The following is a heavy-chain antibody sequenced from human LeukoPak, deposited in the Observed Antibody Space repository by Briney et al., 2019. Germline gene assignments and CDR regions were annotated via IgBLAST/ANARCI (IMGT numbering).Heavy chain of an antibody. D-gene: IGHD5-18*01. Sequence: GGSLRLSCAASGFTFSSYSMNWVRQAPGKGLEWVSYISSSSSTIYYADSVKGRFTISRDNAKNSLYLQMNSLRAEDTAVYYCARDQFSTVDTLPRSGDPVYWGQGTLVTVSS. J-gene: IGHJ4*02. CDR1: GFTFSSYS. V-gene: IGHV3-48*04. CDR2: ISSSSSTI. CDR3: ARDQFSTVDTLPRSGDPVY.